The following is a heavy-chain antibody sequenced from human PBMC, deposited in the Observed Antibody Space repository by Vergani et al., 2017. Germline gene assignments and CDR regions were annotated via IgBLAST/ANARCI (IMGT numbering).Heavy chain of an antibody. CDR1: GFSLHTRRGS. V-gene: IGHV2-5*04. CDR2: IYWNDDQ. D-gene: IGHD1-7*01. Sequence: QITLKESGPTLVKPTQTLTLTCTFSGFSLHTRRGSVAWIRQPPRKALDWLALIYWNDDQQYSPSLNNRVTITKYTSKIQVFLTMTNMDYVDTGNYYCIYRKTECGTTSCFEPFYCDYYMDYWGKGTTVTVSS. CDR3: IYRKTECGTTSCFEPFYCDYYMDY. J-gene: IGHJ6*03.